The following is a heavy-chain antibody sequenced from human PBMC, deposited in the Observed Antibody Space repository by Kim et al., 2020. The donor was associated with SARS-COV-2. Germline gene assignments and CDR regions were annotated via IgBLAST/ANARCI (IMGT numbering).Heavy chain of an antibody. V-gene: IGHV1-69*13. D-gene: IGHD3-10*01. CDR3: ATPMVRGVIKEYYFDY. J-gene: IGHJ4*02. Sequence: SVKVSCKASGGTFSSYAISWVRQAPGQGLEWMGGIIPIFGTANYAQKSQGRVTITADESTSTAYMELSSLRSEDTAVYYCATPMVRGVIKEYYFDYWGQGTLVTVSS. CDR2: IIPIFGTA. CDR1: GGTFSSYA.